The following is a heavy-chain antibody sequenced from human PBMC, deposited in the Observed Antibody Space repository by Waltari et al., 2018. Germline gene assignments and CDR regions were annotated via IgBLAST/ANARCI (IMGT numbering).Heavy chain of an antibody. V-gene: IGHV4-59*11. D-gene: IGHD5-12*01. CDR2: IYYRGST. Sequence: QVQLQESGPGLVKPSETLSLTCTVSGGSISSHYWSWIRQPPGKGLEWIGYIYYRGSTNYNPALKSRVTISVDTSKNQFSLKLSSVTTADTAVYYCASRLTIDGYKLGYAFDIWGQGTMVTVSS. J-gene: IGHJ3*02. CDR3: ASRLTIDGYKLGYAFDI. CDR1: GGSISSHY.